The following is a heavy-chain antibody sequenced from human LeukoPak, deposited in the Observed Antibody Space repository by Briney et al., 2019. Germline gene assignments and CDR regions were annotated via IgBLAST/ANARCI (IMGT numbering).Heavy chain of an antibody. CDR1: GDSVSSKNGA. D-gene: IGHD6-19*01. Sequence: SQTLSLTCVVSGDSVSSKNGAWNWIRQSPSRGLEWLGRTYYRSKWYNDYAESIEGRMTISQDTSKNQYSLHLNSVTPDDTAVYYCARDFGTTGWHTFDYWGQGTLVTVSS. J-gene: IGHJ4*02. CDR3: ARDFGTTGWHTFDY. CDR2: TYYRSKWYN. V-gene: IGHV6-1*01.